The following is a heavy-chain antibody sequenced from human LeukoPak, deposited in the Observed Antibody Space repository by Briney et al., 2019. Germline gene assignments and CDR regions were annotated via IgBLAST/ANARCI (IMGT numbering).Heavy chain of an antibody. CDR2: ISYDGSNK. D-gene: IGHD4-23*01. J-gene: IGHJ5*02. Sequence: GGSLRLSCAASGFTFSSYAMHWVRQAPGKGLEWVAVISYDGSNKYYADSVKGRFTISRDNSKNTLYLQMNSLRAEDTAVYYCARDGFNVYGGVVWFDPWGQGTLVTVSS. V-gene: IGHV3-30*04. CDR1: GFTFSSYA. CDR3: ARDGFNVYGGVVWFDP.